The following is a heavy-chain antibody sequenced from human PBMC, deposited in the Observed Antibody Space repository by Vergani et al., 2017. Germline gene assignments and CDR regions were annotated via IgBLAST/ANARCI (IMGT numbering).Heavy chain of an antibody. V-gene: IGHV3-23*01. CDR1: GFTFSSYA. J-gene: IGHJ4*02. CDR3: AKRVGGYYDSSGHIDY. D-gene: IGHD3-22*01. CDR2: ISGSGGST. Sequence: EVQLLESGGGLVQPGGSLRLSCAASGFTFSSYAMSWVRQAPGKGLEWVSAISGSGGSTYDADSVKGRFTISRDNSKNTLYLQMNSLRAEDTAVYYCAKRVGGYYDSSGHIDYWGQGTLVTVSS.